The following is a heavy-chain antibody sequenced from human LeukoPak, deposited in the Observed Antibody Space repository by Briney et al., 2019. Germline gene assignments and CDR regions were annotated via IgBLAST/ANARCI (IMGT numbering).Heavy chain of an antibody. CDR1: GGSFSGYY. Sequence: SETLSLTCAVYGGSFSGYYWSWIRQPPGKGLEWIGEINHSGSTNYNPPLKSRVTISVDTSKNQFSLKLSSVTAADTAVYYCAGGASAVAGTDFDYWGQGTLVTVSS. J-gene: IGHJ4*02. CDR3: AGGASAVAGTDFDY. CDR2: INHSGST. V-gene: IGHV4-34*01. D-gene: IGHD6-19*01.